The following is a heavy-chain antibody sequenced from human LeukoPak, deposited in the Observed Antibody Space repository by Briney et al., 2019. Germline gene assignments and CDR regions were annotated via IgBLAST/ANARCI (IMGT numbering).Heavy chain of an antibody. Sequence: SETLSLTCSVSGGSISSYYWSWIRQPPGKGLEWIGYIYYSGSTNYNPSLKSRVTISVDTSKNQFSLKLSSVTAADTAVYYCARGQGPLSWLRLRDYYYMDVWGKGTTVTVSS. D-gene: IGHD5-12*01. J-gene: IGHJ6*03. V-gene: IGHV4-59*12. CDR3: ARGQGPLSWLRLRDYYYMDV. CDR1: GGSISSYY. CDR2: IYYSGST.